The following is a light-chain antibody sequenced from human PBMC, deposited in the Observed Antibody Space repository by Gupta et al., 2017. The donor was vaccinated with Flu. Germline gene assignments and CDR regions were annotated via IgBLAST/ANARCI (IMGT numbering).Light chain of an antibody. CDR3: QQSDSTPYT. CDR1: QSISSY. J-gene: IGKJ2*01. V-gene: IGKV1-39*01. CDR2: GAI. Sequence: DIQMTQSPSSLSAFVGDRVTITCRASQSISSYLSWYQQTPGKAPKLLIYGAINLQSGVPSRFSGSGSGTDFTLTISNLQPEDFATYYCQQSDSTPYTFGQGTKLEIK.